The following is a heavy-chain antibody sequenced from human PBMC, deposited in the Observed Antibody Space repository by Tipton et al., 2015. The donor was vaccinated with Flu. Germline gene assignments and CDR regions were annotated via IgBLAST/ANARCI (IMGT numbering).Heavy chain of an antibody. CDR1: GGSISSGGAY. CDR3: ARDQGFGDGLAYDYYSMDV. Sequence: TLSLTCTVSGGSISSGGAYWSWIRQHPGKGLEWIAGIYYSGSTCYNPSLESRVTISVDTSKNQFSLKLNSVTAADTAVYYCARDQGFGDGLAYDYYSMDVWGQGTTVTVSS. D-gene: IGHD3-10*01. CDR2: IYYSGST. J-gene: IGHJ6*02. V-gene: IGHV4-31*03.